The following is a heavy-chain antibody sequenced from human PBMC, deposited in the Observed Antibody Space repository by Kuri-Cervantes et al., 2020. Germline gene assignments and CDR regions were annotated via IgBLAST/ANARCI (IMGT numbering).Heavy chain of an antibody. Sequence: LSLTCAASGFTFDDYAMHWVRQAPGKGLEWVSGISWNSGSIGYADSVKGRFTISRDNAKNSLYLQMNSLRAEDTALYYCAKDMGPKGSPMGFDPWGQGTLVTVSS. D-gene: IGHD1-26*01. CDR3: AKDMGPKGSPMGFDP. J-gene: IGHJ5*02. CDR2: ISWNSGSI. CDR1: GFTFDDYA. V-gene: IGHV3-9*01.